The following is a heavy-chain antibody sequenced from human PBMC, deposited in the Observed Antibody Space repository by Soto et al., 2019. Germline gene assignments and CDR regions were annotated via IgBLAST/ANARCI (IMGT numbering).Heavy chain of an antibody. D-gene: IGHD2-8*01. CDR2: FYTGRST. J-gene: IGHJ6*02. Sequence: PGGSLRLSCAASGLSVTNNYMSWVRQRPGKGLEWVSFFYTGRSTYYADSVKGRFTISRDNSKNTLYLQMNSLRAEDTAVYYCAKVCIKQCPYGMDVWGQGTTVTVSS. V-gene: IGHV3-53*01. CDR1: GLSVTNNY. CDR3: AKVCIKQCPYGMDV.